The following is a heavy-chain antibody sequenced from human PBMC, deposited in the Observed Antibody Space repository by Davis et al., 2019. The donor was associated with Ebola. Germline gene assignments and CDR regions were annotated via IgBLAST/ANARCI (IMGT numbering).Heavy chain of an antibody. D-gene: IGHD6-6*01. J-gene: IGHJ3*02. CDR1: GYTFRNYA. Sequence: ASVKVSCKASGYTFRNYAINWVRQAPGQGLEWVGWINTNSGHPTYAQGFTGRFVFSLDTSVSTAYLQISRLKAEDTAVYYCAVPMSSSTAFDIWGQGTMVTVSS. CDR2: INTNSGHP. V-gene: IGHV7-4-1*02. CDR3: AVPMSSSTAFDI.